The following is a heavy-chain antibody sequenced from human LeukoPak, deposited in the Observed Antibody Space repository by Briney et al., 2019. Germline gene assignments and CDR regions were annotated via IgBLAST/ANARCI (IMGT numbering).Heavy chain of an antibody. CDR1: GGTFSSYA. J-gene: IGHJ4*02. Sequence: ASVKVSCKASGGTFSSYAISWVRQAPGQGLEWMGGIIPIFGTANYAQKFQGRVTITTDESTSTAYMELSSLRSEDTAVYYCATDMVVTSDYWGQGTLVTVSS. D-gene: IGHD3-10*01. CDR2: IIPIFGTA. V-gene: IGHV1-69*05. CDR3: ATDMVVTSDY.